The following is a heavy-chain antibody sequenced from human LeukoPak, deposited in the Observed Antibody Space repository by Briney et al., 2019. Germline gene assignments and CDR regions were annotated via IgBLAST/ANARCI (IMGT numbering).Heavy chain of an antibody. CDR1: GYTFTSDD. CDR3: ARAGGYCGRISCPYYFDY. J-gene: IGHJ4*02. CDR2: MNANSGNT. D-gene: IGHD2-15*01. Sequence: ASVKVSCKASGYTFTSDDINWVRQATGQGRGWMGWMNANSGNTGYAQKFQGRVTMTRNTSISTAYMELSSLRSEDTAVYYCARAGGYCGRISCPYYFDYWGQGSLVAVSS. V-gene: IGHV1-8*01.